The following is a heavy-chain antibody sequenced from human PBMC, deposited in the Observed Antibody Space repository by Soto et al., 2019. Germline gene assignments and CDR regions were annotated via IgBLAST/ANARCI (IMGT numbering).Heavy chain of an antibody. J-gene: IGHJ4*02. Sequence: ASVKVSCKASGYTFTGDYLHWVRQAPGQGLEWMAWINPKSGYTKSAQKFQARVTLTRDTSISTAYMELRSLRSEDTAVYFCARYTGSNSLFDSWGQGTLVTVSS. V-gene: IGHV1-2*02. CDR1: GYTFTGDY. CDR2: INPKSGYT. D-gene: IGHD1-26*01. CDR3: ARYTGSNSLFDS.